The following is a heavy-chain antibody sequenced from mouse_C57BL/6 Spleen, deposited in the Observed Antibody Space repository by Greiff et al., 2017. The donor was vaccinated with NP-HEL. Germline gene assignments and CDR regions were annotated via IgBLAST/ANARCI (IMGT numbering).Heavy chain of an antibody. V-gene: IGHV5-16*01. CDR2: INYDGSST. J-gene: IGHJ2*01. CDR1: GFTFSDYY. Sequence: VQLKESEGGLVQPGSSMKLSCTASGFTFSDYYMAWVRQVPEKGLEWVANINYDGSSTYYLDSLKSRFIISRDNAKNILYLQMSSLKSEDTATYYCARGHYYGSSFDYWGQGTTLTVSS. CDR3: ARGHYYGSSFDY. D-gene: IGHD1-1*01.